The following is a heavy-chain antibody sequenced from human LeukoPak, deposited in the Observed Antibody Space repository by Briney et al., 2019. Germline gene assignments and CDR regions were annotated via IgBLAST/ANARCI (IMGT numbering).Heavy chain of an antibody. J-gene: IGHJ5*02. CDR3: GSHAHYSNYDL. CDR2: FGHGRQA. CDR1: GVSISTNDYY. V-gene: IGHV4-39*01. Sequence: SETLSLTCTLSGVSISTNDYYWGWIRQPPGKGLEWIGSFGHGRQAFSNPYLKSRVTISVDTSKNQFSLRLSSVTAADTAIYYCGSHAHYSNYDLWGQGTLVTVSS. D-gene: IGHD4-11*01.